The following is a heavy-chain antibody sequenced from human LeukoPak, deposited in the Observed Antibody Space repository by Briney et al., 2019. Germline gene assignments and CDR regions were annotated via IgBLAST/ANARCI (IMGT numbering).Heavy chain of an antibody. J-gene: IGHJ4*02. Sequence: GGSLRLYCAAFGFTFSDYYMTWIRQAPGKGLEWVSYISPNSGDIKYADSVKGRFTISRDNAKKSLYLQMNSLTAEDTSVYYCSRDPRRLDYWGQGALVTVSS. V-gene: IGHV3-11*06. CDR3: SRDPRRLDY. CDR1: GFTFSDYY. CDR2: ISPNSGDI.